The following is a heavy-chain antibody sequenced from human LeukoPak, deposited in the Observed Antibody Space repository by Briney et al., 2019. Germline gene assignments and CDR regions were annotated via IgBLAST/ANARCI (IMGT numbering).Heavy chain of an antibody. CDR3: ARGPHTSYDFWSGYWVYYGMDV. Sequence: ASVTVSSKASGYTFTSYDINWVRQAPGQGLEWMGWMNPNSGNTGYAQKFQGRVTMTRNTSISTAYMELSSLRSEDTAVYYCARGPHTSYDFWSGYWVYYGMDVWGQGTTVTVSS. CDR2: MNPNSGNT. J-gene: IGHJ6*02. V-gene: IGHV1-8*01. CDR1: GYTFTSYD. D-gene: IGHD3-3*01.